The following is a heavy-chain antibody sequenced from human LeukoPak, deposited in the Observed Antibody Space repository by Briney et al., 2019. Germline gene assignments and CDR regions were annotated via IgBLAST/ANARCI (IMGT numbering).Heavy chain of an antibody. D-gene: IGHD3-22*01. CDR1: GYTFTSYG. CDR3: ARVVGGRLYYYDSRGYSENDY. V-gene: IGHV1-18*01. CDR2: ISAYNGNT. Sequence: VASVKVSCKASGYTFTSYGISWVRQAPGQGLEWMGWISAYNGNTNYAQKLQGRVTMTTDTSTSTAYMELRSLRSDDTAVYYCARVVGGRLYYYDSRGYSENDYWGQGTLVTVSS. J-gene: IGHJ4*02.